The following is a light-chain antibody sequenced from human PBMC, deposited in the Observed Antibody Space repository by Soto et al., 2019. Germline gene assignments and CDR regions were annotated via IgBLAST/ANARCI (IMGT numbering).Light chain of an antibody. CDR3: QQYDNLPIT. Sequence: DIQMTQSPSSLSASVGDRVTITCQASQDISNYLNWYQQKPGKAPKLLIYDASNLETGVPSRFSGSGSETDFTFTISSLQPEEIATYYCQQYDNLPITFGQGTRLEIK. J-gene: IGKJ5*01. V-gene: IGKV1-33*01. CDR2: DAS. CDR1: QDISNY.